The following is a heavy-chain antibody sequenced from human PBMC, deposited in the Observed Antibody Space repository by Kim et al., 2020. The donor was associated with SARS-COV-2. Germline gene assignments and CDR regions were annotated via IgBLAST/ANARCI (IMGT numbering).Heavy chain of an antibody. CDR3: ARDFQRLDY. CDR2: GGT. V-gene: IGHV1-2*02. J-gene: IGHJ4*02. D-gene: IGHD2-2*01. Sequence: GGTNYAQKVQGRVTMTRDTSISTAYMELSRLRSDDTAVYYCARDFQRLDYWGQGTLVTVSS.